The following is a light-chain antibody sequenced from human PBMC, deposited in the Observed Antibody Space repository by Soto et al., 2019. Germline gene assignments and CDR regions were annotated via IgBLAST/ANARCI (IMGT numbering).Light chain of an antibody. CDR3: FSFKTTSTHV. CDR2: EVN. J-gene: IGLJ1*01. V-gene: IGLV2-14*01. Sequence: QSALTQPASLSGSPGQSITISCTGTSSDIGAYDYVSWFQQHPGKAPKLMISEVNNRPSGVSNRFSGSKSGNTAYLTISGLQVDEEAEHFCFSFKTTSTHVFGTGTKVTVL. CDR1: SSDIGAYDY.